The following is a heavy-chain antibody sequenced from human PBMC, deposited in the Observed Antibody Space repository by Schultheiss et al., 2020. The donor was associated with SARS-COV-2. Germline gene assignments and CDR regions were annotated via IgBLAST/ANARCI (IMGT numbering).Heavy chain of an antibody. Sequence: SETLSLTCTVSGGSISSYYWSWIRQPPGKGLEWIGYIYYSGSTNYNPSLKSRVTISVDTSKNQFSLKLSSVTAADTAVYYCARVMGLRLGELSSGAFDIWGQGTMVTVSS. D-gene: IGHD3-16*02. CDR3: ARVMGLRLGELSSGAFDI. CDR1: GGSISSYY. CDR2: IYYSGST. V-gene: IGHV4-59*01. J-gene: IGHJ3*02.